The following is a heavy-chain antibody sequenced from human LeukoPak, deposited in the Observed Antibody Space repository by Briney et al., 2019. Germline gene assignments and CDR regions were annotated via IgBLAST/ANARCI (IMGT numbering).Heavy chain of an antibody. Sequence: ASVKVSCKASGGTYSSYAISLVRQAPGQGLEWMGIINPSGGSTSYAQKFQGRVTMTRDTSTSTVYMELSSLRSEDTAVYYCARERTDGYKMYNWFDPWGQGTLVTVSS. CDR1: GGTYSSYA. D-gene: IGHD5-24*01. CDR2: INPSGGST. J-gene: IGHJ5*02. V-gene: IGHV1-46*01. CDR3: ARERTDGYKMYNWFDP.